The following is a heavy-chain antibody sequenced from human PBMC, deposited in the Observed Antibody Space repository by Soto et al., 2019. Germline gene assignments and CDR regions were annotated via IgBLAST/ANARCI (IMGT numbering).Heavy chain of an antibody. V-gene: IGHV3-23*01. Sequence: EVQLLESGGGLVQPGGSLRLSCAASGFTFSSYAMSWVRKAPGKGLEWVSAISGSGGSTYYADSVKGRFTISRDNSKNTLYLQMNSLRAEDTAVYYCARNSYGGYYYYGMHVWGQGTTVTVSS. CDR2: ISGSGGST. CDR1: GFTFSSYA. D-gene: IGHD5-18*01. J-gene: IGHJ6*02. CDR3: ARNSYGGYYYYGMHV.